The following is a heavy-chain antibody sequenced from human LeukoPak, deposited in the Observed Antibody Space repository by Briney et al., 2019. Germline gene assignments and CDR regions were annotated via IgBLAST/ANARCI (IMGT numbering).Heavy chain of an antibody. CDR3: ARSATGDYMDV. D-gene: IGHD2-15*01. CDR1: GGSISSYY. CDR2: IYYNGST. V-gene: IGHV4-59*12. J-gene: IGHJ6*03. Sequence: TSETLSLTCTVSGGSISSYYWSWIRQPPGKGLEWIGYIYYNGSTNYNPSLKSRVTISVGTSKNQFSLKLSSVTAADTAVYYCARSATGDYMDVWGKGTTVTVSS.